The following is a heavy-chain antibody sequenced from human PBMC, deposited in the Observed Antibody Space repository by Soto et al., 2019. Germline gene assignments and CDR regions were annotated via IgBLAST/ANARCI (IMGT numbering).Heavy chain of an antibody. CDR1: GFTFSDFP. CDR3: ARDMRHDYASGRLDY. J-gene: IGHJ4*02. V-gene: IGHV3-30-3*01. D-gene: IGHD3-10*01. CDR2: ISYDGNDE. Sequence: ESVGGVVQPGASLRLSCVASGFTFSDFPLHWVRRAPGKGLEWVAVISYDGNDESYSDSVKGRFTISRDNSKTTVYLQMNSLRADDMAVYHCARDMRHDYASGRLDYLGQGTLVTVSS.